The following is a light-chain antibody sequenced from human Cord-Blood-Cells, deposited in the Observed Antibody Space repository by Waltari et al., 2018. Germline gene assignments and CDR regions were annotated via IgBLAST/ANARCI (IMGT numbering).Light chain of an antibody. CDR2: DVS. CDR1: SSDVGGYNY. Sequence: QSALTQPASVSGSPGQSITISCTGTSSDVGGYNYVSWYQQHPGKAPKLMIYDVSKLPSGVSNRFSGSKSGNTASLTISGLQTEDEADYYCSSYTSSSVVFGGGTKLTVL. J-gene: IGLJ2*01. CDR3: SSYTSSSVV. V-gene: IGLV2-14*01.